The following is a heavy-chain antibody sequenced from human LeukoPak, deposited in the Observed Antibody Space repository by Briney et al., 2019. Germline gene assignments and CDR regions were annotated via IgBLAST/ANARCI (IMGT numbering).Heavy chain of an antibody. D-gene: IGHD4-23*01. CDR2: ISGSGGST. CDR3: AKDDYGGNSYMDV. Sequence: GGSLRLSCAASGFTFSSYGMSWVRQAPGKGLEWVSAISGSGGSTYYADSVKGRFTISRDNSKSTLYLQMNSLRAEDTAVYYCAKDDYGGNSYMDVWGKGTTVTISS. CDR1: GFTFSSYG. J-gene: IGHJ6*03. V-gene: IGHV3-23*01.